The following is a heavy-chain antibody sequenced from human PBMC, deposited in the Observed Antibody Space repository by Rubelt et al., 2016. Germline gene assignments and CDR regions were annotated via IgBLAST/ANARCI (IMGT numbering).Heavy chain of an antibody. CDR1: GFTFSSDS. J-gene: IGHJ5*02. CDR2: ISGSGGST. CDR3: AGDGARTNWFDP. Sequence: PGGSLRLSCAASGFTFSSDSISWVRQAPGKGLEWVSAISGSGGSTHYADSVKGRFTISRDNSKNSLYLQMNSLRAEDTAVYYCAGDGARTNWFDPWGQGTLVTVSS. V-gene: IGHV3-23*01.